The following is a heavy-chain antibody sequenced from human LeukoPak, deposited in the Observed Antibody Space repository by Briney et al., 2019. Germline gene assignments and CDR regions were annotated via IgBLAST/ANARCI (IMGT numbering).Heavy chain of an antibody. J-gene: IGHJ5*02. D-gene: IGHD4-11*01. CDR1: GGTFSSYA. CDR2: IIPILGIA. Sequence: ASVKVSCKASGGTFSSYAISWVRQAPGQGLEWMGRIIPILGIANYAQKFQGRVTITADKSTSTAYMELSSLRSEDTAVYYCARVPPLDYPNWFDPWGQGTLVTVSS. V-gene: IGHV1-69*04. CDR3: ARVPPLDYPNWFDP.